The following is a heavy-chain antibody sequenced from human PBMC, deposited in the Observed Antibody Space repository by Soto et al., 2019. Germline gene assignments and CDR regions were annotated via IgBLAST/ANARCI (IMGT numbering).Heavy chain of an antibody. CDR1: GFTFSSYA. Sequence: PGGSLRLSCAASGFTFSSYAMSWVRQAPGKGLEWVSAISGSGGSTYYADSVKGRFTISRDNSKNTLYLQMNSLRAEDTAVYYCATHGAPYDFWSGYYRPPYFDYWGQGTLVTVSS. V-gene: IGHV3-23*01. CDR3: ATHGAPYDFWSGYYRPPYFDY. J-gene: IGHJ4*02. CDR2: ISGSGGST. D-gene: IGHD3-3*01.